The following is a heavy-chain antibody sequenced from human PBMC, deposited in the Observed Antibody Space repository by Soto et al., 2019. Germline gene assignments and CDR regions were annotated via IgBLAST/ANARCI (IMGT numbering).Heavy chain of an antibody. CDR2: IDWDDDK. D-gene: IGHD3-3*01. J-gene: IGHJ4*02. CDR1: GFSLSTSGMR. CDR3: ARIAYYDFWSGYYRPYFDY. V-gene: IGHV2-70*04. Sequence: SGPTLVNPTQTLTLTCTFSGFSLSTSGMRVSWIRQPPGKALEWLARIDWDDDKFYSTSLKSRLTISKDTSKSQVVLTMTNMDPVDTATYYCARIAYYDFWSGYYRPYFDYWGQGTLVTVSS.